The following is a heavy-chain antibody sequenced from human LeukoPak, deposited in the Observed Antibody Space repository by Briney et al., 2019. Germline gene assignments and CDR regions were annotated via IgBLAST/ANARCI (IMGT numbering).Heavy chain of an antibody. CDR3: AKDPEYDFWSVYGDY. CDR1: GFTFSSYA. V-gene: IGHV3-23*01. D-gene: IGHD3-3*01. Sequence: GGSLRLSCATSGFTFSSYAMSWVRQAPGKGLEWVSAISGSGGSTYYADSVKGRFTISRDNSKNTLYLQMNSLRAEDTAVYYCAKDPEYDFWSVYGDYWGQGTLVTVSS. J-gene: IGHJ4*02. CDR2: ISGSGGST.